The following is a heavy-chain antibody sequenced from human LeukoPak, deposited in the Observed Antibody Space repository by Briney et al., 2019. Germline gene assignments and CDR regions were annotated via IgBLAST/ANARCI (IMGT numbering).Heavy chain of an antibody. CDR3: AVGLQLDY. J-gene: IGHJ4*02. CDR2: IRYDGSNK. Sequence: PGGSLRLSCAVSAFTFSSYGMHWVRQAPGKGLEWVAFIRYDGSNKYYADSVKGRFTISRDNSKNTLYLQMNSLRVEDTAVYYCAVGLQLDYWGQGALVSVTS. V-gene: IGHV3-30*02. CDR1: AFTFSSYG. D-gene: IGHD4-11*01.